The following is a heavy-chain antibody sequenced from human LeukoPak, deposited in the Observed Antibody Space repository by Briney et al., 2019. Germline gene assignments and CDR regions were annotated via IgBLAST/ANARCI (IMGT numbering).Heavy chain of an antibody. V-gene: IGHV1-18*01. CDR3: ARQIVGATYPFDY. J-gene: IGHJ4*02. CDR1: RHTFTVWH. CDR2: ISAYNGNT. D-gene: IGHD1-26*01. Sequence: ASVKVSCKASRHTFTVWHIHWVRQAPGQGLEWMGWISAYNGNTNYAQKLQGRVTMTTDTSTSTAYMELRSLRSDDTAVYYCARQIVGATYPFDYWGQGTLVTVSS.